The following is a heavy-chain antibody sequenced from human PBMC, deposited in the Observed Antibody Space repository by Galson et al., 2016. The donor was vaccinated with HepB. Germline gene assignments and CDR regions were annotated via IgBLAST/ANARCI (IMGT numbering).Heavy chain of an antibody. CDR1: GFTFRSYG. CDR2: IWHDGSYK. D-gene: IGHD5/OR15-5a*01. CDR3: VRDRVSRQGPLDY. J-gene: IGHJ4*02. Sequence: SLRLSCAASGFTFRSYGMHWVRQAPGKGLEWVAFIWHDGSYKTYADSVKGRFTVSRDNSKNMLFLQMISLGVEDTAVYHCVRDRVSRQGPLDYWGQGSLVTVSS. V-gene: IGHV3-33*01.